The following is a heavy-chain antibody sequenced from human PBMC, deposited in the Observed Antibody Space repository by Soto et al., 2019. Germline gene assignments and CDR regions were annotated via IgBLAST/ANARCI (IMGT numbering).Heavy chain of an antibody. CDR3: AILYGDYMEYFQH. CDR1: GFTFDDYP. V-gene: IGHV3-9*01. D-gene: IGHD4-17*01. J-gene: IGHJ1*01. CDR2: ISWNSGSI. Sequence: GGSLRLSRAASGFTFDDYPMHWVRQAPGKGLEWVSGISWNSGSIGYADSVKGRFTISRDNAKNSLYLQMNSLRAEDTALYYCAILYGDYMEYFQHWGQGTLVTVSS.